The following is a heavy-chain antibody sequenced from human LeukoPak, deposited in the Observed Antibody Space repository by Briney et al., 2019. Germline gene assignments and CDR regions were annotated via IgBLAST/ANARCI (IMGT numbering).Heavy chain of an antibody. D-gene: IGHD3-3*01. CDR2: IYYSGST. CDR3: ARVTRVLRFSHYYYMDV. J-gene: IGHJ6*03. CDR1: GGSISSSNYY. V-gene: IGHV4-39*01. Sequence: SETLSLTCTVSGGSISSSNYYWGWIRQPPGKGLEWIGSIYYSGSTYYNPSLKSRVTISVDTSKNQFSLKLSSVTAADTAVYYCARVTRVLRFSHYYYMDVWGKGTTVTVSS.